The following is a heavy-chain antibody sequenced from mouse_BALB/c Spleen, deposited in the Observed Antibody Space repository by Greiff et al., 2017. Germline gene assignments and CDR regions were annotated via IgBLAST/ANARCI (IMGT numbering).Heavy chain of an antibody. J-gene: IGHJ1*01. Sequence: EVHLVESGGGLVQPGGSLKLSCAASGFTFSSYGMSWVRQTPDKRLELVATINSNGGSTYYPDSVKGRFTISRDNAKNTLYLQMSSLKSEDTAMYYCARGYGNYWYFDVWGAGTTVTVSS. CDR2: INSNGGST. V-gene: IGHV5-6-3*01. CDR1: GFTFSSYG. CDR3: ARGYGNYWYFDV. D-gene: IGHD2-1*01.